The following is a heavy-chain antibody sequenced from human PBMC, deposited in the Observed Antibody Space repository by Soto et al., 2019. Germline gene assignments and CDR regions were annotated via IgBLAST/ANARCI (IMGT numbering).Heavy chain of an antibody. CDR2: INHSGST. V-gene: IGHV4-34*01. Sequence: SETLSLTCAVYGGSFSGYYWSWIRQPPGKGLEWIGEINHSGSTNYNPSLKSRVTISVDTSKNQFSLKLSSVTAADTAVYYCARTDPSRALDIWGQGTMVTVSS. CDR3: ARTDPSRALDI. CDR1: GGSFSGYY. J-gene: IGHJ3*02.